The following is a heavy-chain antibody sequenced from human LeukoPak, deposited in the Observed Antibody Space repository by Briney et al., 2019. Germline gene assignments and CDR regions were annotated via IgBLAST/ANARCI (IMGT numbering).Heavy chain of an antibody. CDR2: IYYSGST. CDR3: ARVNGYSSSWFDY. J-gene: IGHJ4*02. D-gene: IGHD6-13*01. V-gene: IGHV4-59*01. Sequence: PPETLSLTCTVSGGSISSYYWSWIRQPPGKGLEWIGYIYYSGSTNYNPSLKSRVTISVDTSKNQFSLKLSSVTAADTAVYYCARVNGYSSSWFDYWGQGTLVTVSS. CDR1: GGSISSYY.